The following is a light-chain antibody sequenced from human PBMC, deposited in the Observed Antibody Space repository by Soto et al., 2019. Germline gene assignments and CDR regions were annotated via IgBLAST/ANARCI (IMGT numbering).Light chain of an antibody. CDR2: GAS. CDR3: QQYGSSGT. CDR1: QSVSNNY. Sequence: EIVLTQSPGTLSLSPGERATLSCRASQSVSNNYLAWYQQKPGQAPRLFIYGASNRATGIPDRFSGSGSGTDFTLTISRLEPEDFAVYYCQQYGSSGTFGQGTKVDIK. J-gene: IGKJ1*01. V-gene: IGKV3-20*01.